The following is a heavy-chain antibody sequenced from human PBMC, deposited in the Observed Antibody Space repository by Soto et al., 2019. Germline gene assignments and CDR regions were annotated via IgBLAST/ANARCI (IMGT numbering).Heavy chain of an antibody. CDR2: IYYSGST. J-gene: IGHJ3*02. CDR3: ARDAGMTTVTTDAFDI. D-gene: IGHD4-17*01. CDR1: GGSISSYY. Sequence: QVQLQESGPGLVKPSETLSLTCTVSGGSISSYYWSWIRQPPGKGLEWIGYIYYSGSTNYNPSLKSRVTISVDTSKNQFSLKLSSVTAADTAVYYCARDAGMTTVTTDAFDIWGPGTMVTVSS. V-gene: IGHV4-59*01.